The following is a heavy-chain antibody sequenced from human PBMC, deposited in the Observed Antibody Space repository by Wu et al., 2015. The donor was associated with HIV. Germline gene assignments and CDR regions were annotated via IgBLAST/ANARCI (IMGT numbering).Heavy chain of an antibody. CDR2: IIPIFVTS. CDR3: ARRQQLLDQ. CDR1: GGTFNNFG. J-gene: IGHJ4*02. V-gene: IGHV1-69*05. Sequence: QVQLVQSGAEVKKPGSSVKVSCKAFGGTFNNFGISWVRQAPGQGLEWMGGIIPIFVTSDYAPKFQDRITITTDESTTTAYMELSSLRSEDTATYYCARRQQLLDQWGQGTLIFVSS. D-gene: IGHD5-24*01.